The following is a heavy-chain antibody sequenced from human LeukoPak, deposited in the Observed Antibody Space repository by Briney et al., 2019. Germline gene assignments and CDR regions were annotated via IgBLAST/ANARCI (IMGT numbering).Heavy chain of an antibody. CDR3: ARAYYDFWSGYYYYYYYYMDV. CDR1: GGSFSGYY. J-gene: IGHJ6*03. D-gene: IGHD3-3*01. Sequence: SETLSLTCAVYGGSFSGYYWSWIRQPPGKGLEWIGEINHSGSTNYNPSPKSRVTISVDTSKNQFSLKLSSVTAADTAVYYCARAYYDFWSGYYYYYYYYMDVWGKGTTVTVSS. V-gene: IGHV4-34*01. CDR2: INHSGST.